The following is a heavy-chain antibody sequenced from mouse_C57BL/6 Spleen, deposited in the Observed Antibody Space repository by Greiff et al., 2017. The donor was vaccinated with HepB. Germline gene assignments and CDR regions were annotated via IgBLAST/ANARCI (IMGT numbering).Heavy chain of an antibody. J-gene: IGHJ3*01. V-gene: IGHV1-26*01. CDR2: INPNNGGT. CDR3: ARSGGYAWFAY. CDR1: GYTFTDYY. Sequence: EVQLQQSGPELVKPGASVKISCKASGYTFTDYYMNWVKQSHGKSLQWIGDINPNNGGTSYNQKFKGKATLTVDKSSSTAYMELRSLTSEDSAVYYCARSGGYAWFAYWGQGTLVT. D-gene: IGHD2-2*01.